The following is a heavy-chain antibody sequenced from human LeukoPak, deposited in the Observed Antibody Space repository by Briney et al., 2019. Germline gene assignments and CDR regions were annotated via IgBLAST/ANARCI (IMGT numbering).Heavy chain of an antibody. Sequence: SETLSLTCTVSGGSISSSSYYWGWIRQPPGKGLEWIGSIYYSGSTYYNPSLKSRVTISVDTSKNQFSLKLSSVTAADTAVYYCARGGAYGSGSYSYYYYYYYMDVWGKGTTVTVSS. J-gene: IGHJ6*03. V-gene: IGHV4-39*07. CDR1: GGSISSSSYY. CDR3: ARGGAYGSGSYSYYYYYYYMDV. CDR2: IYYSGST. D-gene: IGHD3-10*01.